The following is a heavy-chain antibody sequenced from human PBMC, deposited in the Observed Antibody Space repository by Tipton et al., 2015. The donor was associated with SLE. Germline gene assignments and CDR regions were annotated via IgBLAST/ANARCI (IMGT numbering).Heavy chain of an antibody. D-gene: IGHD6-19*01. CDR1: GFTFSNYW. CDR3: ARGVRIAVVKGWYFDL. CDR2: IKGDGSEK. V-gene: IGHV3-7*01. J-gene: IGHJ2*01. Sequence: SLRLSCVGSGFTFSNYWMTWVRQAPGKGREGGANIKGDGSEKYFGDSLKGRFTISRDNAKNSVYLQLSSLRVEDTAVYYCARGVRIAVVKGWYFDLWGRGTLVTVSS.